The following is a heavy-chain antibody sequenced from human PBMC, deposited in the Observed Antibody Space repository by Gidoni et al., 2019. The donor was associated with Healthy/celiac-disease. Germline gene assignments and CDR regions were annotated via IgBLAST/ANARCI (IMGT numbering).Heavy chain of an antibody. CDR3: AKGLYSSSPDAFDI. J-gene: IGHJ3*02. Sequence: EVQLVESGGGLVQPGRSLRLSCAASGFTFDDYAMHWVRQAPGKGLEWVSGISWNSGSIGYADSVKGRFTISRDNAKNSLYLQMNSLRAEDTALYYCAKGLYSSSPDAFDIWGQGTMVTVSS. V-gene: IGHV3-9*01. CDR1: GFTFDDYA. CDR2: ISWNSGSI. D-gene: IGHD6-6*01.